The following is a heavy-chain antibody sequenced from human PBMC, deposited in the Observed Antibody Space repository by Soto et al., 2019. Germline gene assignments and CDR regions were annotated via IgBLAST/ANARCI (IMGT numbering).Heavy chain of an antibody. Sequence: QVQLVESGGGVVQPGRSLRLSCAASGFTFSNFGMQWVRQAPGKGLEWVASISYEGNIKYSAPSVKGRFTISRDNSKITLYLHMNSLRSEDTAVYYCARFWGPVTAAVDDYWGQGTLVTVSS. CDR3: ARFWGPVTAAVDDY. J-gene: IGHJ4*02. CDR2: ISYEGNIK. CDR1: GFTFSNFG. D-gene: IGHD6-13*01. V-gene: IGHV3-30*03.